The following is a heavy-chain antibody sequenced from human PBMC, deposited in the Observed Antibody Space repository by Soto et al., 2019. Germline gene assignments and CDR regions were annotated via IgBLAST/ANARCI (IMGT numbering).Heavy chain of an antibody. CDR1: GFTFSSYA. CDR3: ARVLTYCSGGSCYYFDL. D-gene: IGHD2-15*01. Sequence: QVQLVESGGGVVQPGRSLRLSCAAFGFTFSSYAMHWVRQAPGKGLEWVAVISYDGINQYYADSVTGRFTISRDNSKNTLYLQMNSLRAEDTAVYYCARVLTYCSGGSCYYFDLWGRGTLVTVSS. V-gene: IGHV3-30-3*01. J-gene: IGHJ2*01. CDR2: ISYDGINQ.